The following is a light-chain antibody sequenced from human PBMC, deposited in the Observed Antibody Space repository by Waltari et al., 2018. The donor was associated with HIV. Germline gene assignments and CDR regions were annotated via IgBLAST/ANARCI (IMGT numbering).Light chain of an antibody. V-gene: IGLV2-14*01. Sequence: QSALTQPASVSGSPGQSITISCTGTSSDVGGYNYVSWYQQHPGKAPKLMIYEVSNRPSGVSNRFSGSKSGNTATLTISGLQPEDEAYYFCTSYISGTSPVFGRGTRVTVL. CDR1: SSDVGGYNY. J-gene: IGLJ2*01. CDR2: EVS. CDR3: TSYISGTSPV.